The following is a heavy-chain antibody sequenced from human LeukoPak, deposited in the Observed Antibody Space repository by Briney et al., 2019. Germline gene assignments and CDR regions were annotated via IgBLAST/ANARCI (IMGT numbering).Heavy chain of an antibody. Sequence: GGSLRLSSAASGFTVSSYYMTWVRQAPGKGLEWVSVMYSGGSTYYADSVKGRVAISRDNSQNTVFLQMNSVRVEDTAVYYCARSYSNHLFGMDVWGQGTAVTVSS. CDR3: ARSYSNHLFGMDV. V-gene: IGHV3-66*01. J-gene: IGHJ6*02. CDR1: GFTVSSYY. D-gene: IGHD4-11*01. CDR2: MYSGGST.